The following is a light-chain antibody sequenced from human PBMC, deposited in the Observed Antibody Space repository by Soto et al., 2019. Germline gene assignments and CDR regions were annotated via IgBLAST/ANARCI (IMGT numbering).Light chain of an antibody. CDR3: QQYISVSLLT. J-gene: IGKJ4*01. CDR2: RAS. Sequence: DIQMTQSPSTLSASVGDRLTITCRASQSISNWLAWYQQKPGKAPKLLIYRASTLEGGVPSRFSGSGSGTEFTLTISSLQPDDFSTYYCQQYISVSLLTFGGGTKVDIK. CDR1: QSISNW. V-gene: IGKV1-5*03.